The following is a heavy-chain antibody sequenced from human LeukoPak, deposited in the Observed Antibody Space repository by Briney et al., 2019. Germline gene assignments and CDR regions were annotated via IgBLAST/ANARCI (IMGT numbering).Heavy chain of an antibody. CDR2: MSSDGSKK. V-gene: IGHV3-30-3*02. CDR3: AKKFTGTTVISGDYFDY. Sequence: GGSLRLSCAASGFTFSSYAMHWVRQAPGKGLEWVAVMSSDGSKKYYADSVKGRFTISRDNSKNTLYLQMNSLRAEDTAVYYCAKKFTGTTVISGDYFDYWGQGTLVTVSS. D-gene: IGHD4-17*01. CDR1: GFTFSSYA. J-gene: IGHJ4*02.